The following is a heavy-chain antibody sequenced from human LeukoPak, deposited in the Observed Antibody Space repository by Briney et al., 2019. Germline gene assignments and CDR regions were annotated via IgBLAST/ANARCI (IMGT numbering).Heavy chain of an antibody. D-gene: IGHD3-3*01. Sequence: SVKVSCKASGGTFSSYAISWVRQAPGQGLERMGRIIPIFGTANYAQKFQGRVTITTDESTSTAYMELSSLRSEDTAVYYCARDEVTIFGVVIITDYWGQGTLVTVSS. CDR2: IIPIFGTA. J-gene: IGHJ4*02. CDR1: GGTFSSYA. CDR3: ARDEVTIFGVVIITDY. V-gene: IGHV1-69*05.